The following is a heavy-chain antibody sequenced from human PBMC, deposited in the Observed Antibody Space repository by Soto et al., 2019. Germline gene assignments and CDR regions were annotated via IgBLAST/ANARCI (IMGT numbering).Heavy chain of an antibody. Sequence: SETLSLTCTISGGPMTNYYCSWFRQPPGQGLEWIGYKSYTGYHSYNPSLRSRVTLSLDTSKNQFSLKLSSVTAADTAVYYCARVPDVWGQGTTVTVSS. J-gene: IGHJ6*02. CDR1: GGPMTNYY. CDR3: ARVPDV. V-gene: IGHV4-59*12. CDR2: KSYTGYH.